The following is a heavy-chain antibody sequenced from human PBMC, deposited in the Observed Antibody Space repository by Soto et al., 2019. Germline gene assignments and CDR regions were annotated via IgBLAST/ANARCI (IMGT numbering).Heavy chain of an antibody. J-gene: IGHJ6*02. CDR1: GGSISSGGYY. D-gene: IGHD6-19*01. V-gene: IGHV4-31*03. CDR2: IYYSGST. CDR3: PRDRGIAVAVTHYGMDV. Sequence: SETLSLTCTVSGGSISSGGYYWSWIRQHPGKGLEWIGYIYYSGSTYYNPSLKSRVTISVDTSKNQFSLKLSSVTAADTAVYYCPRDRGIAVAVTHYGMDVWGQGTTVTAP.